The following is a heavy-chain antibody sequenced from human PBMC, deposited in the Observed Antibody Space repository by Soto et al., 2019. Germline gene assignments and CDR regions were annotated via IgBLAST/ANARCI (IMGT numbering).Heavy chain of an antibody. CDR1: GFTFSSYG. CDR2: ISSGPVTT. D-gene: IGHD2-15*01. J-gene: IGHJ4*02. V-gene: IGHV3-48*02. CDR3: ARGGAARPDY. Sequence: EVQLVNSGGGLVQPGGSLRLSCVASGFTFSSYGMNWVRQAPGKGLEWVSYISSGPVTTNYADSVKGRFTISRENAKSSLYLQLNSLRDDDTAVYYCARGGAARPDYWGQGTLVIVSS.